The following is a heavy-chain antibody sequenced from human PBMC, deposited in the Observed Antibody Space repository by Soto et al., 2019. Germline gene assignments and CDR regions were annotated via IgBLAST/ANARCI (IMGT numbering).Heavy chain of an antibody. CDR3: AKDLGRGSPAPWGPIDY. V-gene: IGHV3-43*01. Sequence: GGSLRLSCAASGFTFDDYTMHWVRQAPGKGLEWVSLISWDGGSTYYADSVKGRFTIPRDNSKNSLYLQMNSLRTEDTALYYCAKDLGRGSPAPWGPIDYWGQGTLVTVSS. CDR2: ISWDGGST. D-gene: IGHD3-10*01. CDR1: GFTFDDYT. J-gene: IGHJ4*02.